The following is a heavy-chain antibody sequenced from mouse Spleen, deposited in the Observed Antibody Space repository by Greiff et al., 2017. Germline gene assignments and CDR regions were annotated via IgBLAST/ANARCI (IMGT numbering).Heavy chain of an antibody. CDR1: GFTFSSYT. Sequence: EVQRVESGGGLVQPGGSLKLSCAASGFTFSSYTMSWVRQTPEKRLEWVAYISNGGGSTYYPDTVKGRFTISRDNAKNTLYLQMSSLKSEDTAMYYCARREYFDYWGQGTTLTVSS. J-gene: IGHJ2*01. V-gene: IGHV5-12-2*01. CDR3: ARREYFDY. CDR2: ISNGGGST.